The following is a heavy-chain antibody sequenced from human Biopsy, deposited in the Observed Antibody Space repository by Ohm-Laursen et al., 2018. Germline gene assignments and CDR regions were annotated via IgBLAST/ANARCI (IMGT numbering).Heavy chain of an antibody. V-gene: IGHV1-2*02. CDR3: AKGQDLRGGAEYFQH. J-gene: IGHJ1*01. D-gene: IGHD2-15*01. Sequence: SVKVSCKVSGYTLTELSMHWVRQVPGQGLEWMGWINPHSGTTKFAQDFQGRVTMTRDTSITTAYMELRRLSSDDTAVYYCAKGQDLRGGAEYFQHWGQGALVTVSS. CDR1: GYTLTELS. CDR2: INPHSGTT.